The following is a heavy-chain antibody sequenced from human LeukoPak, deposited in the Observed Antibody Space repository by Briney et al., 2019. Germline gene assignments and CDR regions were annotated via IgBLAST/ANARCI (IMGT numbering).Heavy chain of an antibody. Sequence: GGSLRLSCAASGFTFSSYSMNWVRQAPGKGLEWVSSISSSSSYIYYADSVKGRFTISRDNAKNSPYLQMNSLRAEDTAVYYCAKGKYYYGSGSYPFDYWGQGTLVTVSS. CDR1: GFTFSSYS. CDR3: AKGKYYYGSGSYPFDY. V-gene: IGHV3-21*01. D-gene: IGHD3-10*01. J-gene: IGHJ4*02. CDR2: ISSSSSYI.